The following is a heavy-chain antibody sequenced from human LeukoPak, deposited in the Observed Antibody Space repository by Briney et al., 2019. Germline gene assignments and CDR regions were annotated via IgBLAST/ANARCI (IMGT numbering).Heavy chain of an antibody. J-gene: IGHJ6*03. V-gene: IGHV3-73*01. CDR2: IRTKGNSYAT. CDR1: GFTFSNYW. D-gene: IGHD3-9*01. Sequence: GGSLRLSCAASGFTFSNYWMHWVRQASGKGLEWVGRIRTKGNSYATAYAASVKGRFTISRDDSKNTAYLQMNSLKTEDTAVYYCTRQHYDTSYYYYMDVWGKGTTVTVSS. CDR3: TRQHYDTSYYYYMDV.